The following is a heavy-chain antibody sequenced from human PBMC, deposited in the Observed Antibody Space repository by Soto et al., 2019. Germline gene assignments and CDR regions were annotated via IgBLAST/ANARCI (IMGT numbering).Heavy chain of an antibody. CDR2: IYYSGST. D-gene: IGHD4-17*01. CDR1: GGSISSSSYY. Sequence: SETLSLTCTVSGGSISSSSYYWGWIRQPPGKGLEWIGSIYYSGSTYYNPSLKSRVTISVDTSKNQFSLKLSSVTAADTAVYYCARAGHDYGDYVFFDYWGQGTLVTVSS. V-gene: IGHV4-39*01. J-gene: IGHJ4*02. CDR3: ARAGHDYGDYVFFDY.